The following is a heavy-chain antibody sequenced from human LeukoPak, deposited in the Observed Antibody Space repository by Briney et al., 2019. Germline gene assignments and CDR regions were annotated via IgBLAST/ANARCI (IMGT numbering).Heavy chain of an antibody. CDR1: GFTFSSYA. V-gene: IGHV3-23*01. Sequence: GGSLRLSCAASGFTFSSYAMSWVRQAPGKGLEWVSAISGSGGSTYYAYSVKGRFTISRDNSKNTLYLQMNSLRAEDTAVYYCAKDYADSSGWYRAFDIWGQGTMVTVSS. D-gene: IGHD6-19*01. CDR2: ISGSGGST. J-gene: IGHJ3*02. CDR3: AKDYADSSGWYRAFDI.